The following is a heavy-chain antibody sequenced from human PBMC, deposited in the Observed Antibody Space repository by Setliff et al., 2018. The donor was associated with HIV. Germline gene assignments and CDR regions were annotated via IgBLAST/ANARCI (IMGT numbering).Heavy chain of an antibody. CDR1: GFTFSDYW. J-gene: IGHJ5*01. Sequence: GGSLRLSCAASGFTFSDYWMSWVRQAPGKGLEWVANINQDGSEKYYVDSVKGRFTISRDNAKKSLYVQMNSLRAEDTAVYYCARDPRTDSSYAWFDSWGQGTLVTVSS. CDR2: INQDGSEK. CDR3: ARDPRTDSSYAWFDS. V-gene: IGHV3-7*03. D-gene: IGHD6-6*01.